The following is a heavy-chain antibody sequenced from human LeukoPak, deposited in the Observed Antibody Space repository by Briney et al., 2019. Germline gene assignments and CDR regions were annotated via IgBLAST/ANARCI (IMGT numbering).Heavy chain of an antibody. CDR2: IYHSGST. CDR1: GGSLSRYY. J-gene: IGHJ3*02. V-gene: IGHV4-59*01. D-gene: IGHD3-10*01. Sequence: SETLSLTCTVSGGSLSRYYWSWIRQPPGKGLEWVGYIYHSGSTNYNPPLKSPVPITVDTSKNQSSLKLSSVTGADTAVYYCARPYSYGSGSFDWNAFDIWGQGTMVTVSS. CDR3: ARPYSYGSGSFDWNAFDI.